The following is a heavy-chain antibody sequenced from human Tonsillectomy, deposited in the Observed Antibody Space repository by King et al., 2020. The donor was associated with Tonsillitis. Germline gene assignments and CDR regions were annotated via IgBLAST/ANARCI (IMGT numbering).Heavy chain of an antibody. CDR3: ARRLRLYGSGMYYFDY. CDR2: IIPIFGTA. V-gene: IGHV1-69*01. Sequence: VQLVESGAEVKKPGSSVKVSCKASGGTFSSYAISWVRQAPGQGLEWMGGIIPIFGTANYAQKFQGRVTITADESTSTAYMELSSLRSEDTAVYYCARRLRLYGSGMYYFDYWGQGTLVTVSS. J-gene: IGHJ4*02. D-gene: IGHD3-10*01. CDR1: GGTFSSYA.